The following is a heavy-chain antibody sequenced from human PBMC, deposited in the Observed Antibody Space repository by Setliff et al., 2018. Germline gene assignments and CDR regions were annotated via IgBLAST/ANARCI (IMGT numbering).Heavy chain of an antibody. CDR3: ARMSGFLYMDV. V-gene: IGHV4-39*07. J-gene: IGHJ6*03. CDR2: IHYSGST. CDR1: DDSISSRHYY. D-gene: IGHD3-3*01. Sequence: SETLSLTCTVSDDSISSRHYYWGWIRQPPGKGLEWIGSIHYSGSTYYNPSLKSRLTISLDTSKNQFSLTLSSVTAADTAVYYCARMSGFLYMDVWGKGTTVTVSS.